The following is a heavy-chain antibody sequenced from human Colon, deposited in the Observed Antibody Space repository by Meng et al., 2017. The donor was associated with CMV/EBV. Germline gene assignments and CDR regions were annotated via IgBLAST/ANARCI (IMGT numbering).Heavy chain of an antibody. CDR1: AYTFTGHY. Sequence: ASVKVSCKPSAYTFTGHYIHWVRQAPGQGLEWMGWINPNSGDTNYAQKFQGRVTMTRDTSVSTAYMELSRLRSDDTAVYFCARAKLTGDSRYYGMAVWGQGSTVTVSS. V-gene: IGHV1-2*02. D-gene: IGHD7-27*01. J-gene: IGHJ6*02. CDR2: INPNSGDT. CDR3: ARAKLTGDSRYYGMAV.